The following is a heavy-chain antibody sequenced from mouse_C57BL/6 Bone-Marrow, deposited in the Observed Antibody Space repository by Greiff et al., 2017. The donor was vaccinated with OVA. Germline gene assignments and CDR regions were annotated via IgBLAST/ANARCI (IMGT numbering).Heavy chain of an antibody. D-gene: IGHD2-4*01. J-gene: IGHJ3*01. CDR3: ERGRDYDLLD. V-gene: IGHV1-55*01. Sequence: QVQLQQSGAELVKPGASVRLSCKASGYTFTSYWITWVKQRPGQGLEWIGDIYPGSGSTNYNEKFKSKATLTVDTSSSTAYLQLSSLTSEDSAVYYCERGRDYDLLDWGQGTLVTVSA. CDR1: GYTFTSYW. CDR2: IYPGSGST.